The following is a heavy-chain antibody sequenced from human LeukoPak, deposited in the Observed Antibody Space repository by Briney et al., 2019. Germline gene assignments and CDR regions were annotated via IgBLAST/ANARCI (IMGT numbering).Heavy chain of an antibody. CDR1: GFTFSSYA. D-gene: IGHD2-15*01. CDR3: AKSPPAYCSGGSCHLYFDY. J-gene: IGHJ4*02. V-gene: IGHV3-23*01. CDR2: VSDSGDST. Sequence: GGSLRLSCAASGFTFSSYAMSWVRQAPGKGLEWVSGVSDSGDSTYYADSVKGRFTISRDNSKNTLYLQMSNLRAEDTAIYHCAKSPPAYCSGGSCHLYFDYWGQGTLVTVSS.